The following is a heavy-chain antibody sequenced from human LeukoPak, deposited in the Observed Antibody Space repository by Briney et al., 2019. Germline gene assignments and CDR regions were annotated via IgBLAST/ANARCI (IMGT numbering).Heavy chain of an antibody. D-gene: IGHD6-13*01. CDR2: IYYSGST. CDR1: GGSISSYY. V-gene: IGHV4-59*01. J-gene: IGHJ4*02. Sequence: SETLSLTCTVSGGSISSYYWSWIRQPPGKGLEWIGYIYYSGSTNYNPSLKSRVTISVDTSKNQFSLKLSSVTAADTAVYYCARNLGYSSGWYVTYFDYWGQGTLVTVSS. CDR3: ARNLGYSSGWYVTYFDY.